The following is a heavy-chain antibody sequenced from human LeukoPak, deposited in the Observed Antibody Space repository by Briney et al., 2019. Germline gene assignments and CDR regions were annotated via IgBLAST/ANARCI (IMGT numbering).Heavy chain of an antibody. V-gene: IGHV3-30*18. J-gene: IGHJ4*02. D-gene: IGHD2-2*01. CDR1: GFTFSSYG. Sequence: PGRSLRLSCAASGFTFSSYGMHWVRQAPGKGLEWVAVISYDGSNKYYADSVKGRFTISRENSKNTLYLQMNSLRAEDTAVYYCAKDRLVVVPAAMPKARGLFDYWGQGTLVTVSS. CDR3: AKDRLVVVPAAMPKARGLFDY. CDR2: ISYDGSNK.